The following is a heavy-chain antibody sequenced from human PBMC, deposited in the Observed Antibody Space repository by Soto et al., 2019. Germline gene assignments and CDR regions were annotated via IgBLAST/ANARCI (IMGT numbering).Heavy chain of an antibody. V-gene: IGHV1-3*01. CDR1: GYTLTNYA. J-gene: IGHJ4*02. CDR3: AREAGSSGLTY. CDR2: INAGNGNT. D-gene: IGHD6-19*01. Sequence: ASVKVSCKASGYTLTNYAVHWVRQAPGQRLEWMGWINAGNGNTKYSQRFQGRVTITTDTSATTAYMELSSLRSEDTAVYYCAREAGSSGLTYWGQGTLVTVSS.